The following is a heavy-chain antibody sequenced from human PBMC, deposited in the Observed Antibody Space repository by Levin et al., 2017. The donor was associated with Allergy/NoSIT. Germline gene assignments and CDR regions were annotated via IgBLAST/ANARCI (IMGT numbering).Heavy chain of an antibody. CDR3: ARSPLGPHYDFRSYYYYMDV. CDR1: GYTFTSYA. D-gene: IGHD3-3*01. CDR2: INAGNGNT. J-gene: IGHJ6*03. Sequence: GESLKISCKASGYTFTSYAMHWVRQAPGQRLEWMGWINAGNGNTKYSQKFQGRVTITRDTSASTAYMELSSLRSEDTAVYYCARSPLGPHYDFRSYYYYMDVWGKGTTVTVSS. V-gene: IGHV1-3*01.